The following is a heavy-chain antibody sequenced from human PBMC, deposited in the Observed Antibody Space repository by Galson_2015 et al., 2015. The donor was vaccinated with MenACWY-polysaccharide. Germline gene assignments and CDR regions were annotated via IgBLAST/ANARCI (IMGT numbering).Heavy chain of an antibody. V-gene: IGHV3-7*01. D-gene: IGHD6-13*01. CDR3: ARIGYSSSSLDY. J-gene: IGHJ4*02. Sequence: SLRLSCAASGFTFSDYWMTWVRQAPGKGLEWVANINQDGSEKLYVDSVKGRFTISRDNAKSSLNLQMNSLRDEDTAIYYCARIGYSSSSLDYWGQGTLVIVSS. CDR1: GFTFSDYW. CDR2: INQDGSEK.